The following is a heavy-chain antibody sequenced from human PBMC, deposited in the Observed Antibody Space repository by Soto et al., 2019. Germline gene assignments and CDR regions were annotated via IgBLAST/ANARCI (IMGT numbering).Heavy chain of an antibody. D-gene: IGHD3-10*01. Sequence: EVQLVESGGNLVQPGRPLTLSCAASGFTFDDHAMHWVRQAPGKGLECVAGINWNEKTRGYADSVKGRFTGSRDNSKNYLYLQMSGLRPEDTAIYFCARDKSGWSPGEVPFPLDNWGQGTQVTVSS. CDR2: INWNEKTR. CDR1: GFTFDDHA. V-gene: IGHV3-9*01. CDR3: ARDKSGWSPGEVPFPLDN. J-gene: IGHJ4*02.